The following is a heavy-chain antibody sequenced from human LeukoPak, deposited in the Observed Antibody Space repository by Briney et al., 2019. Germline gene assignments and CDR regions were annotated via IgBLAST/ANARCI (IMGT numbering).Heavy chain of an antibody. D-gene: IGHD3-22*01. V-gene: IGHV1-2*02. CDR3: ARAAGGYVAFDI. Sequence: ASVKVSCKASGGTFSSYAISWVRQAPGQGLEWMGWINPNSGGTNYAQKFQGRVTMTRDTSISTAYMELSRLRSDDTAVYYCARAAGGYVAFDIWGQGTMVTVSS. CDR1: GGTFSSYA. CDR2: INPNSGGT. J-gene: IGHJ3*02.